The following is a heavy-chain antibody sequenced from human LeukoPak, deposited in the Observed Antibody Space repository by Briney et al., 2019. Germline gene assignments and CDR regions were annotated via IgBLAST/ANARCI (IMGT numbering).Heavy chain of an antibody. Sequence: SETLSLSCAVYGGSFSGYYWSWIRQPPGKGLEWIGEINHSGTTNYNPSLKSRVTISVATSKNQFSLKLSSVTAADTAVYYCANVCSSSPGFDYCGQGTLVTVSS. D-gene: IGHD6-6*01. CDR2: INHSGTT. J-gene: IGHJ4*02. CDR1: GGSFSGYY. V-gene: IGHV4-34*01. CDR3: ANVCSSSPGFDY.